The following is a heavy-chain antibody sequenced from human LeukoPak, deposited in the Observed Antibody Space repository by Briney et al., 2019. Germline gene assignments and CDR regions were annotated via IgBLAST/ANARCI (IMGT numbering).Heavy chain of an antibody. Sequence: GGSLRLSCAASGFTFSSYWMSWVRQAPGKGLEWVANIKQDGSEKYYVDSVKGRFTISRDNSKNTLYLQMNSLRAEDTAIYYCAKSVMMTAIQNYFDYWGQGTLVTVSS. D-gene: IGHD2-21*02. J-gene: IGHJ4*02. CDR3: AKSVMMTAIQNYFDY. V-gene: IGHV3-7*03. CDR2: IKQDGSEK. CDR1: GFTFSSYW.